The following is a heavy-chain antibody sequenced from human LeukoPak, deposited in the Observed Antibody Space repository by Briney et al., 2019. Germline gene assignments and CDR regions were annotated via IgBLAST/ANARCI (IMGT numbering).Heavy chain of an antibody. V-gene: IGHV3-30*18. Sequence: GGSLRLSCAASGFTFSSYGMHWVRQAPGKGLEWGAVISNDGSKIYYADSVKGRFTISRDNPKNTLYLQVNSLRTEDTAVYYCAQDRGGEQQLIQGFAYWGQGTLVTVSS. CDR3: AQDRGGEQQLIQGFAY. CDR2: ISNDGSKI. CDR1: GFTFSSYG. D-gene: IGHD6-13*01. J-gene: IGHJ4*02.